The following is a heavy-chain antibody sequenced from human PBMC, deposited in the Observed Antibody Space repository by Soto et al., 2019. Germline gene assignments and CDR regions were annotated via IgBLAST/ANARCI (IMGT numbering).Heavy chain of an antibody. V-gene: IGHV1-8*01. CDR1: GYTFTSYD. J-gene: IGHJ5*02. Sequence: ASVKVSCKASGYTFTSYDINWVRQATGQGLEWMGWMNPNSGNTGYAQKFQGRVTMTRNTSISTAYMELSSLRSEDTAVYYCARGGRYCSGGSCYSGWFDPWGQGTLVTVSS. CDR2: MNPNSGNT. CDR3: ARGGRYCSGGSCYSGWFDP. D-gene: IGHD2-15*01.